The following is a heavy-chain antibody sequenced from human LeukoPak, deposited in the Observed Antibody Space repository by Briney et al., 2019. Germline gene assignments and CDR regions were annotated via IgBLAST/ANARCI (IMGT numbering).Heavy chain of an antibody. V-gene: IGHV3-11*01. Sequence: GGSLRPSCAASGFTFSDYYMSWIRQAPGKGLEWVSYISSSGSTIYYADSVKGRFTISRDNAKNSLYLQMNSLRAEDTAVYYCARELSRDGYGEGGAYYYYGMDVWGQGTTVTVSS. D-gene: IGHD5-24*01. CDR3: ARELSRDGYGEGGAYYYYGMDV. J-gene: IGHJ6*02. CDR1: GFTFSDYY. CDR2: ISSSGSTI.